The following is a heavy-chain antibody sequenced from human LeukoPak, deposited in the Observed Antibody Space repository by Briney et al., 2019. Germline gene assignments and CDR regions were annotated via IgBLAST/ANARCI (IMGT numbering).Heavy chain of an antibody. D-gene: IGHD3-16*01. Sequence: GGFLRLSCAASGLTLSRYGMHWVRQAPGKGLEWVAVISYDGSTKNYADSVKDRFTISRDNSENTLYLQMSSLRAEDTAVYYCAGVPNVREGEWFDPWGQGTLVTVSS. CDR1: GLTLSRYG. J-gene: IGHJ5*02. V-gene: IGHV3-30*03. CDR2: ISYDGSTK. CDR3: AGVPNVREGEWFDP.